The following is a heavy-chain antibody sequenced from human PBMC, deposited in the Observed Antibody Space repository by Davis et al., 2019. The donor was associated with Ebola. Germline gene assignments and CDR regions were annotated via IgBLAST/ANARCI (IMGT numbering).Heavy chain of an antibody. V-gene: IGHV3-23*01. Sequence: GESLKISCVVSGFTFNIYGMSWVRQAPGKGLEWVSTINGGGDSAYYADSVKGRFTISRHNSKNTLYLEMNSLRVEDTAVYYCAKRRGGSSWGWFDYWGQGTLVTVSS. CDR1: GFTFNIYG. D-gene: IGHD2-15*01. CDR2: INGGGDSA. J-gene: IGHJ4*02. CDR3: AKRRGGSSWGWFDY.